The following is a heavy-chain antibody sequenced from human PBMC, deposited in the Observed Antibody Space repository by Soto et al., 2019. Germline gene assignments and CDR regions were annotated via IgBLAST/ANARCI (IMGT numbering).Heavy chain of an antibody. J-gene: IGHJ5*02. CDR2: ITFRGVT. CDR3: ARKLEASIRHVEWFSYKWFDP. V-gene: IGHV4-34*01. D-gene: IGHD3-9*01. Sequence: SETLSLTCDVHGDSLSGYAWSWIRQPPGKGLEWIGEITFRGVTNYHPSLKSRLSMSVDTSKNRISLNVSSVTAADTAFYFCARKLEASIRHVEWFSYKWFDPWGPGTLVTVSS. CDR1: GDSLSGYA.